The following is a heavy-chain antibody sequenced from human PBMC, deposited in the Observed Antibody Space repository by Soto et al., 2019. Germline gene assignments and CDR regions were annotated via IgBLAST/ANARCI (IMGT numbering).Heavy chain of an antibody. J-gene: IGHJ4*02. Sequence: SETLSLTCTVSCGSIISGSWGWIRQPPGKGLEWIGYISYSGNTNYNPSLKSRVTMSVDTPKNQFSLRLSSVTTADTAVYYCAGLRGYAGSPIDYWGQGTLVTVSS. CDR2: ISYSGNT. D-gene: IGHD2-15*01. CDR1: CGSIISGS. CDR3: AGLRGYAGSPIDY. V-gene: IGHV4-59*01.